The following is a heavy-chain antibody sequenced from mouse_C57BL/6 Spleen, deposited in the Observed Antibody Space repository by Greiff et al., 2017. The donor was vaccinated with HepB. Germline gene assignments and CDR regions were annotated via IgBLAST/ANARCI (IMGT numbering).Heavy chain of an antibody. CDR1: GYTFTSYW. D-gene: IGHD2-4*01. CDR2: IYPGSGST. CDR3: ARYDYDVGYAMDY. Sequence: QGQLQQPGAELVKPGASVKMSCKASGYTFTSYWITWVKQRPGQGLEWIGDIYPGSGSTNYNEKFKSKATLTVDTSSSTAYMQLSSLTSEDSAVYYCARYDYDVGYAMDYWGQGTSVTVSS. V-gene: IGHV1-55*01. J-gene: IGHJ4*01.